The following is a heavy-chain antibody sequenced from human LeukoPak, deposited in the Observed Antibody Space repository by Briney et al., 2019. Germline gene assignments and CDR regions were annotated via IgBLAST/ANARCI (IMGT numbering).Heavy chain of an antibody. CDR1: GGSISSSSYY. CDR3: ARTLGYCSGGSCLYYYYYYMDV. Sequence: SETLSLTCTVSGGSISSSSYYWGWIRQPPGKGLEWIGSILVVGSTYYNPSLKSRVTISVDTSKNQFSLKLSSVTAADTAVYYCARTLGYCSGGSCLYYYYYYMDVWGKGTTVTVSS. V-gene: IGHV4-39*01. J-gene: IGHJ6*03. CDR2: ILVVGST. D-gene: IGHD2-15*01.